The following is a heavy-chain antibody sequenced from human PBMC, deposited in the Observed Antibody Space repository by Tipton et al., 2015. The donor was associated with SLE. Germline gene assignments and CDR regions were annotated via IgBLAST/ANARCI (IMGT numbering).Heavy chain of an antibody. CDR2: IRGDGSYT. CDR3: ARNLIYSYGSDKFRYWFFDV. V-gene: IGHV3-23*01. CDR1: GFAFDSYG. J-gene: IGHJ2*01. Sequence: SLRLSCAAAGFAFDSYGMTWVRQAPGKGLEWVSGIRGDGSYTYYTDSVKGRFTVSRDNTKDTLYLQMNSLRVEDTAIYYCARNLIYSYGSDKFRYWFFDVWGRGILVSV. D-gene: IGHD3-10*01.